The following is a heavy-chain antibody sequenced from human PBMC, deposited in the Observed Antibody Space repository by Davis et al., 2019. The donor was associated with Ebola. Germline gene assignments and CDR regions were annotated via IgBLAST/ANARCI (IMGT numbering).Heavy chain of an antibody. D-gene: IGHD3-3*01. CDR2: MNPNSGNT. CDR1: GYTFTSYD. Sequence: ASVKVSCKASGYTFTSYDINWVRQATGQGLEWMGWMNPNSGNTGYAQKFQGRVTMTRNTSISTAYMELSSLRSDDTAVYYCARDLDYDFWSGYYTYYYYGMDVWGQGTTVTVSS. J-gene: IGHJ6*02. V-gene: IGHV1-8*01. CDR3: ARDLDYDFWSGYYTYYYYGMDV.